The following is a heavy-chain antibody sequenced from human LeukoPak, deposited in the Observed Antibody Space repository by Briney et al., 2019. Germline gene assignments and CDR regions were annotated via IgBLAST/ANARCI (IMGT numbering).Heavy chain of an antibody. CDR2: ISTNTGNP. D-gene: IGHD1-7*01. CDR1: GYIFSIYA. V-gene: IGHV7-4-1*02. Sequence: ASVKVSCKASGYIFSIYALIWVRHAPGQVLELMGWISTNTGNPAYAQGFTGRFVFSLDTSVSTAYLQISSLKAEDTAVYYCARDYTLTLGTTTYFQHWGQGTLVTVSS. CDR3: ARDYTLTLGTTTYFQH. J-gene: IGHJ1*01.